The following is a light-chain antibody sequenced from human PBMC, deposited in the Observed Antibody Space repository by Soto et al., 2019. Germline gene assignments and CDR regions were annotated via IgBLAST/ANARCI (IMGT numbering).Light chain of an antibody. CDR1: SSDVGGHNY. CDR2: EVS. J-gene: IGLJ2*01. V-gene: IGLV2-14*01. CDR3: SSYTTSSTLV. Sequence: QSALTQPASESGSPGQSITISCTGTSSDVGGHNYVSWYQQHPGIAPKLMISEVSNRPSGVSNRFSGSKSGNTASLTISGLQAEDEADYYCSSYTTSSTLVFGGGTKLTVL.